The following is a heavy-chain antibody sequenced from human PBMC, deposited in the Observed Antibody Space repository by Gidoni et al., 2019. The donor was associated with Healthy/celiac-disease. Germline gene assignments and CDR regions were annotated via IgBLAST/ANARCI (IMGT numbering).Heavy chain of an antibody. CDR1: GFTFSSYW. CDR3: ARGNYYYDYYMDV. Sequence: EVQLVESGGGLVQPGGSLRLSCAASGFTFSSYWMSWVRQAPGKGLEWVANIKQDGSEKYYVDSVKGRFTISRDNAKNSLYLQMNSLRAEDTAVYYCARGNYYYDYYMDVWGKGTTVTVSS. J-gene: IGHJ6*03. CDR2: IKQDGSEK. V-gene: IGHV3-7*04.